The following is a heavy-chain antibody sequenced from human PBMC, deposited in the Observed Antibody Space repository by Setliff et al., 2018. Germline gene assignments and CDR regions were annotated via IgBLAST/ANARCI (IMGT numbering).Heavy chain of an antibody. V-gene: IGHV1-18*01. Sequence: ASVKVSCKTSGYTFSNYGVSWVRQAPGQGLEWMGWIGGYDGNTKYAQNLHGRVTMTTDTSTTTAYMELRSLRSDDTAVYYCALSSLSICSGGNCPNVFDVWGQGTMVTVSS. CDR2: IGGYDGNT. CDR3: ALSSLSICSGGNCPNVFDV. D-gene: IGHD2-15*01. J-gene: IGHJ3*01. CDR1: GYTFSNYG.